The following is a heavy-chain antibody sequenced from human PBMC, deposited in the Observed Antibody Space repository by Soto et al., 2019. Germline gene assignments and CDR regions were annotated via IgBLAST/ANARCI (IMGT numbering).Heavy chain of an antibody. D-gene: IGHD5-18*01. J-gene: IGHJ4*02. Sequence: EVQVLESGGGLVQPGGSLRLSCAASGFTFSSYTMAWVRQAPGKGLEWVSSISGSGGSPYYADSVQGRFTISRDNYKNTLYLQMNSLRAEDTAVYYCAREYGYSYVLGYWGQGTLVTVSS. CDR3: AREYGYSYVLGY. CDR1: GFTFSSYT. V-gene: IGHV3-23*01. CDR2: ISGSGGSP.